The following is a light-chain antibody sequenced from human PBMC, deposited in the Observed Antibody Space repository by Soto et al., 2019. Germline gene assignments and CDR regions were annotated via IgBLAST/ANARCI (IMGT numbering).Light chain of an antibody. V-gene: IGKV1-5*01. J-gene: IGKJ1*01. Sequence: DIQMTQSPSTLSASVGYRVTITCRASQGISNWLAWYQQRPGKAPKLLIYDASTLESGVPSRFSGSGSGTEFTLTISSLLPDDFATYYCQQFRGTFGPGTKVDLK. CDR1: QGISNW. CDR3: QQFRGT. CDR2: DAS.